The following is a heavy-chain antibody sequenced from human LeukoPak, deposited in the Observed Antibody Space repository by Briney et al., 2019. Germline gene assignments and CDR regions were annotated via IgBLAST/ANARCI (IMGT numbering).Heavy chain of an antibody. CDR2: IIPIFGTA. J-gene: IGHJ5*02. V-gene: IGHV1-69*06. D-gene: IGHD3-10*01. Sequence: SVKVSCKASGGTFSSYAISWVRQAPGQGLEWMGGIIPIFGTANYAQTFQGRVTITADKSTSTAYMELSSLRSEDTAVYYCASITDLNWFDPWGQGTLVTVSS. CDR1: GGTFSSYA. CDR3: ASITDLNWFDP.